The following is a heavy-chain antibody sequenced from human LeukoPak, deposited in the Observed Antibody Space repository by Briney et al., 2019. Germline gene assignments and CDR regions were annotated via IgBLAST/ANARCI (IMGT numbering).Heavy chain of an antibody. Sequence: SQTLSLTCAISGDSVSRQDLTWDWVRQSPSRGLEWLGRTFYRSKWYNDYAVSVKSRITVSPDTSRNQSSLHLNSVTPEDTAVYYCVRSYDWFFDYWGQGTRVTVSS. CDR1: GDSVSRQDLT. CDR2: TFYRSKWYN. V-gene: IGHV6-1*01. CDR3: VRSYDWFFDY. J-gene: IGHJ4*02. D-gene: IGHD3-9*01.